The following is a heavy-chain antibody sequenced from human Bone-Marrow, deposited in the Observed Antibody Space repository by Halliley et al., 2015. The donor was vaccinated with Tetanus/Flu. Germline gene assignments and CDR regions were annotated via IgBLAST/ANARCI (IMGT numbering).Heavy chain of an antibody. D-gene: IGHD4-17*01. J-gene: IGHJ5*02. Sequence: TLSLTCTVSGGSIRSGNFYWGWIRQHPGKGLEWIGYISYSGSAYSKPSLESRVTISLDRSKNQFSLKMNSVTAADTAVYYCARGPTVTARGNWFDPWGQGTLVIVSS. V-gene: IGHV4-31*03. CDR1: GGSIRSGNFY. CDR2: ISYSGSA. CDR3: ARGPTVTARGNWFDP.